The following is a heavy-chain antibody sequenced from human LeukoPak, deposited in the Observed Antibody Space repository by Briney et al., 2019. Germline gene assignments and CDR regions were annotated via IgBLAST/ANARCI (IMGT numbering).Heavy chain of an antibody. CDR1: GFTFSSYS. J-gene: IGHJ4*02. V-gene: IGHV3-48*04. CDR2: ISSSSSTI. D-gene: IGHD1-26*01. CDR3: ARGLALVGALGTLA. Sequence: GGSLRLSCAASGFTFSSYSMNWVRQAPGKGLEWVSYISSSSSTIYYADSVKGRFTISRDDAKNSLYLQMNSLRAEDTAVYYCARGLALVGALGTLAWGQGTLVTVSS.